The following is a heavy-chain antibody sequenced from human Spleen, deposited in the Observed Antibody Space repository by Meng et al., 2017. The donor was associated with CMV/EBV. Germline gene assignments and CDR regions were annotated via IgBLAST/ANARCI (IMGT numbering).Heavy chain of an antibody. J-gene: IGHJ4*02. CDR1: CGSFSGYY. V-gene: IGHV4-34*01. CDR3: ARALIRATIDY. CDR2: INHSGST. Sequence: LSRWMARLVNASAPLPLSGAVLCGSFSGYYWSWIRQPPGKGLEWIGEINHSGSTNYNPSLKSRVTISVDTSKNQFSLKLSSVTAADTAVYYCARALIRATIDYWGQGTLVTVSS. D-gene: IGHD1-26*01.